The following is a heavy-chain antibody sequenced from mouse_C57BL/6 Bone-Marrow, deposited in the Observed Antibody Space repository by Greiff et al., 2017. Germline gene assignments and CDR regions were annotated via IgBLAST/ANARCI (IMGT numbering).Heavy chain of an antibody. V-gene: IGHV1-82*01. CDR1: GYAFSSSW. CDR3: ARDYDGGFAY. D-gene: IGHD2-4*01. Sequence: VKLQESGPELVKPGASVKISCKASGYAFSSSWMNWVKQRPGKGLEWIGRIYPGDGDTNYNGKFKGKATLTADKSSSTAYMQLSSLTSEDSAVYFCARDYDGGFAYWGQGTLVTVSA. CDR2: IYPGDGDT. J-gene: IGHJ3*01.